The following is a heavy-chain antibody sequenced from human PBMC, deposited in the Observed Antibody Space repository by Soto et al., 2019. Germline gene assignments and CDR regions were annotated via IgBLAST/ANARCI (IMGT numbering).Heavy chain of an antibody. J-gene: IGHJ4*02. CDR3: TRGASLFDY. D-gene: IGHD6-6*01. V-gene: IGHV4-31*03. CDR2: IYHSGNT. CDR1: GGSINSGGYN. Sequence: SETLSLTCTVSGGSINSGGYNWSWIRQHPGKGLEWIGNIYHSGNTLYNPSLKSRVSISVDTSKNQFYLRVYSVTAADTAVYYCTRGASLFDYWGQGALVTVSS.